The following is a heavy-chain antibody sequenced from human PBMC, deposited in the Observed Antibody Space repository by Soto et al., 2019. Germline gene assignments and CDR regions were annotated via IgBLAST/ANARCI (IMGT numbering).Heavy chain of an antibody. D-gene: IGHD3-10*01. CDR2: IYTSGST. CDR3: ARLPMVRGPDNWFDP. Sequence: QVQLQESGPGLVKPSETLSLTCTVSGGSISSYYWSWIRQPAGKGLEWIGRIYTSGSTNYNPSLKIRVTMSVDTSKNQFSLKLSSVTAADTAVYYCARLPMVRGPDNWFDPWGQGTLVTVSS. CDR1: GGSISSYY. J-gene: IGHJ5*02. V-gene: IGHV4-4*07.